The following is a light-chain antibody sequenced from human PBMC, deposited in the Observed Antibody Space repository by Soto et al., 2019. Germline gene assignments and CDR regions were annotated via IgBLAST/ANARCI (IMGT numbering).Light chain of an antibody. CDR3: QQYGSSPRT. V-gene: IGKV3-20*01. CDR1: QSVDSSY. CDR2: GAS. J-gene: IGKJ1*01. Sequence: EIVLTQSPGTLSLSPGERAPLSCRASQSVDSSYLAWYQQNPGQAPRLLIYGASSRATGIPDRFSGSGSGTDFTLTISRLEPEDFAVYYCQQYGSSPRTFGQGTKVDI.